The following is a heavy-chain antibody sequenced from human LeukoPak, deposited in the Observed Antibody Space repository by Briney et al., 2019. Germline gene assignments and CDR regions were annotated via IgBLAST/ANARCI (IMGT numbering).Heavy chain of an antibody. CDR2: ISYDGSNK. CDR1: GFTFSSYG. V-gene: IGHV3-30*18. D-gene: IGHD6-19*01. J-gene: IGHJ4*02. CDR3: AKSSWEQWLVPDY. Sequence: GGSLRLSCAASGFTFSSYGMHWVRQAPGKGLEWVAVISYDGSNKYYADSVKGRFTISRDNSKNTLYLQMNSLRAEDTAVYYCAKSSWEQWLVPDYWGQGTQVTVSS.